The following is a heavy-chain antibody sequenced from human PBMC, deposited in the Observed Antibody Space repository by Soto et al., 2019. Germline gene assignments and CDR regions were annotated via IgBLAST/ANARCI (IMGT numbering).Heavy chain of an antibody. J-gene: IGHJ4*02. CDR2: ISGSGGST. V-gene: IGHV3-23*01. Sequence: EVQLLESGGGLVQPGGSLRLSCAASGFTFGSYAMSWVRQAPGKGLEWVSAISGSGGSTYYADSVKGRFTISRDSSKNTLYLQMSSLRVEDTAVYYCAKGKEVFDYWGQGTLVTVSS. CDR1: GFTFGSYA. CDR3: AKGKEVFDY.